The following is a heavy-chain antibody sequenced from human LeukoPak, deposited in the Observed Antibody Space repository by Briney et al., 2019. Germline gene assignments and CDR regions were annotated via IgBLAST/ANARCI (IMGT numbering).Heavy chain of an antibody. CDR1: GGSFSRYY. V-gene: IGHV4-34*01. J-gene: IGHJ4*02. D-gene: IGHD3-22*01. Sequence: KPSETLSLTCAVYGGSFSRYYWSWIGQPPGKRLEWIGEINHSGSTNYNPSLKSRVTISVDTSKNQFSLKLSSVTAADTAVYYCAAYVRGYYYDSSGYYYYWGQGTLVTVSS. CDR2: INHSGST. CDR3: AAYVRGYYYDSSGYYYY.